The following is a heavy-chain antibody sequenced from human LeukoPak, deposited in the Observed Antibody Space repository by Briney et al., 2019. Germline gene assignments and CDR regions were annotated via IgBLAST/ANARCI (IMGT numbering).Heavy chain of an antibody. J-gene: IGHJ4*02. CDR2: ISGSGGST. V-gene: IGHV3-23*01. CDR1: GFTFSSYA. CDR3: AKVSDIVVVPAAINY. D-gene: IGHD2-2*02. Sequence: GGSLRLSCAASGFTFSSYAMSWVRQAPGKGLEWVSAISGSGGSTYYADSVKGRFTISRDNSKNTLYLQMNSLRAKDTAVYYCAKVSDIVVVPAAINYWGQGTLVTVSS.